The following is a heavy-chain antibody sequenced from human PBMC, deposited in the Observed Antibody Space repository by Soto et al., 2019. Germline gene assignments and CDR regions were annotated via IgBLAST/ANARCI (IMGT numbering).Heavy chain of an antibody. D-gene: IGHD3-22*01. Sequence: GASVKVSCKVSGDTLSELSMYWVRQAPGKGLEWMGGFDPEDGETVYAQKLQGRVSMTDDTSTSTAYMELRSLRSDDTAVYYCARDDYYDNGAFDIWGQGTTVTVSS. V-gene: IGHV1-24*01. CDR3: ARDDYYDNGAFDI. CDR1: GDTLSELS. CDR2: FDPEDGET. J-gene: IGHJ3*02.